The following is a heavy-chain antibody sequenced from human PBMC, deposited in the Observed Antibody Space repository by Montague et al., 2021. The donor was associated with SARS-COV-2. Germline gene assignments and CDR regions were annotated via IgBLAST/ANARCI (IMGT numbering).Heavy chain of an antibody. CDR1: GGSFSDYH. CDR2: INYCGST. J-gene: IGHJ4*02. Sequence: SETLSLTCAVYGGSFSDYHWTWIRQSPGGGLEWIGQINYCGSTKYNPSLRSRATISIDTSKNQFSLKLTSVTAADTAVYYCARGAPGYWGQGTLVTVSS. CDR3: ARGAPGY. D-gene: IGHD1-1*01. V-gene: IGHV4-34*01.